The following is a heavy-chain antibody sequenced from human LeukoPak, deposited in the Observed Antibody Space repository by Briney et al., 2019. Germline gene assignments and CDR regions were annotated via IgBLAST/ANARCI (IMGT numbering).Heavy chain of an antibody. J-gene: IGHJ4*02. CDR3: ARGLHPGIRGYSSSWPVDY. CDR2: ISAYNGNK. V-gene: IGHV1-18*01. D-gene: IGHD6-13*01. CDR1: GYTFTSYG. Sequence: ASVMVSCKASGYTFTSYGISGVRQAPGQGLERMGWISAYNGNKNYEQKLQGRVTITTDTSTSTAYMELRSLRPDDPAVYYCARGLHPGIRGYSSSWPVDYWGQGTLVTVSS.